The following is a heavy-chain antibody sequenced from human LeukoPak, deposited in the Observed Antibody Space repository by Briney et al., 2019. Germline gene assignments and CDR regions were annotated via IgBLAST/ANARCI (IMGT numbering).Heavy chain of an antibody. J-gene: IGHJ6*02. V-gene: IGHV3-33*01. CDR3: ASGEGPPDV. CDR2: IWYDGSNK. CDR1: GFTFSSYG. Sequence: PGRSLRLSCAASGFTFSSYGMHWVRQAPGKGLEWVAVIWYDGSNKYYADSVKCRFTISRDNSKNTLYLQMNSLRAEDTAVYYCASGEGPPDVWGQGTTVTVSS.